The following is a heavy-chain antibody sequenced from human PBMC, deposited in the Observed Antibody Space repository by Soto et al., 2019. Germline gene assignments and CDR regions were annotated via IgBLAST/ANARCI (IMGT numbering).Heavy chain of an antibody. Sequence: PGESLKISCAASGFTFSRYSMHWVRKAPGKGLEWVADISSGGSTTYYADFAKGRFTISRDNAKNTLYLQMNSLRAENTAVYYCAKVPTSIAAALTPPDYWGQGTLVTVSS. CDR1: GFTFSRYS. J-gene: IGHJ4*02. V-gene: IGHV3-NL1*01. CDR3: AKVPTSIAAALTPPDY. D-gene: IGHD6-13*01. CDR2: ISSGGSTT.